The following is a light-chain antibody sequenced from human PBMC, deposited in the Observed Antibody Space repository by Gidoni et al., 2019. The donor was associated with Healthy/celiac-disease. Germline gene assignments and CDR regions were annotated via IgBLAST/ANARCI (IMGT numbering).Light chain of an antibody. J-gene: IGLJ2*01. CDR2: EVS. V-gene: IGLV2-14*01. CDR1: SSDVGGYNY. CDR3: SSYTSSSTLEV. Sequence: QSALTQPASGSGSPGQSITISCTGTSSDVGGYNYVPWYQQHPGKAPKLMIYEVSNRPSGVSNRFSGSKSGNTASLTISGLQAEDEADYYCSSYTSSSTLEVFGGGTKLTVL.